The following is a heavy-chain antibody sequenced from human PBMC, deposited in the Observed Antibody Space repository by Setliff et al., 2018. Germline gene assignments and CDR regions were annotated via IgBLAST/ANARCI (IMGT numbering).Heavy chain of an antibody. CDR1: GGSFSGYY. CDR3: ARLSGFQYIVD. Sequence: SETLSLTCAVYGGSFSGYYWSWIRQPPGKGLEWIGYRHDNGERDYNPSLGSRVTISVDTSKNQFSLELTSVTAADTAVYYCARLSGFQYIVDWGKGTTVTVSS. CDR2: RHDNGER. D-gene: IGHD3-3*01. V-gene: IGHV4-59*08. J-gene: IGHJ6*03.